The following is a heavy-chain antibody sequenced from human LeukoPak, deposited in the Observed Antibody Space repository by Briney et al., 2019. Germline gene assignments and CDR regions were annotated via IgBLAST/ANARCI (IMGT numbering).Heavy chain of an antibody. D-gene: IGHD6-13*01. CDR3: ARVQGDSIAAAGY. CDR2: INAGNGNT. Sequence: ASVKVSCKASGYTFTSYAMHWVRQAPGQRLEWMGWINAGNGNTKYSQKFQGRVTITRDTSASTAYMELSSLRSEDTAVYYCARVQGDSIAAAGYWGQGTLVTVSS. CDR1: GYTFTSYA. J-gene: IGHJ4*02. V-gene: IGHV1-3*01.